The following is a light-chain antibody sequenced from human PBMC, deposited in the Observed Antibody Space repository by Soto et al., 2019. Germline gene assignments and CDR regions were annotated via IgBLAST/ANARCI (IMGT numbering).Light chain of an antibody. Sequence: EIVLTQSPGTLSLSPGERATLSCRASESVSSSYLAWYQQKPGQAPRLLIFGASSRATGTPDKFSRSGSGTDFTLTISRLEPEDVAVYYCQQYGSSPPWTFGQGTEVEIK. CDR3: QQYGSSPPWT. CDR2: GAS. CDR1: ESVSSSY. V-gene: IGKV3-20*01. J-gene: IGKJ1*01.